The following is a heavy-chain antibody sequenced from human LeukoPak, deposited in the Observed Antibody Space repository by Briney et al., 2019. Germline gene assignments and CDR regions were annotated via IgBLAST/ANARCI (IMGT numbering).Heavy chain of an antibody. Sequence: GGSLRLSCTTSGLAFGDHGMRWFRQAPGKGLEWVTFIRRKTYSGATAYAASVKFRFAISRDDSESNVYLQINSLKNTDTDEYYCTRNAHPYCSGVHCPCDCWGQGALVTVSS. CDR3: TRNAHPYCSGVHCPCDC. CDR1: GLAFGDHG. D-gene: IGHD2-15*01. CDR2: IRRKTYSGAT. V-gene: IGHV3-49*03. J-gene: IGHJ4*02.